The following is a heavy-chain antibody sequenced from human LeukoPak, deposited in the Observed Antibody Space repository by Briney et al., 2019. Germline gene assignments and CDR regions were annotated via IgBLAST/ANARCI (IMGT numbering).Heavy chain of an antibody. J-gene: IGHJ4*02. V-gene: IGHV3-23*01. CDR3: AKVGVQLWYFDY. CDR2: ISGSGGST. Sequence: KSGGSLRLSCAASGFTFSSYAMSWVRQAPGKGQEWVSAISGSGGSTYYADSVKGRFTISRDNSKNTLYLQMNSLRAEDTAVYYCAKVGVQLWYFDYWGQGTLVTVSS. D-gene: IGHD5-18*01. CDR1: GFTFSSYA.